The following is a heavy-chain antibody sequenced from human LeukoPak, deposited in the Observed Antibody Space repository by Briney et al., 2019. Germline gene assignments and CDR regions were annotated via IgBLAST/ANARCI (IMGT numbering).Heavy chain of an antibody. CDR3: ARVDMAVAQMDFDY. CDR1: GYTFTSYG. D-gene: IGHD6-19*01. J-gene: IGHJ4*02. Sequence: GASVKVSCKDSGYTFTSYGISWVRQAPGQGLEWMGWISAYNGNTNYAQKLQGRVTMTTDTSTSTAYMELRSLRSDDTAVYYCARVDMAVAQMDFDYWGQGTLVTVSS. V-gene: IGHV1-18*01. CDR2: ISAYNGNT.